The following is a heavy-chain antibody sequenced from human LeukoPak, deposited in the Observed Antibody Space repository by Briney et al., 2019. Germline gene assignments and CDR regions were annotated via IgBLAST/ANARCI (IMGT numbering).Heavy chain of an antibody. V-gene: IGHV3-7*01. CDR1: GFTFDRYL. J-gene: IGHJ4*02. Sequence: GGSLRLSCAASGFTFDRYLMNWIRQAPGRGLEWVANIKQDGSEKYYVDSVKGRFTISRDNARNSLYLQMDSLRAEDTAVYYCARDWSIGSYDFWTGYYTGGIFDYWGQGILVTVSS. CDR2: IKQDGSEK. CDR3: ARDWSIGSYDFWTGYYTGGIFDY. D-gene: IGHD3-3*01.